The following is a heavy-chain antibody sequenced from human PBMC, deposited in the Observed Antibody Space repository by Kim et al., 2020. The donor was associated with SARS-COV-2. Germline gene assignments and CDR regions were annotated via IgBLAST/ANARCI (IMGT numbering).Heavy chain of an antibody. CDR1: GGTFSSYA. CDR3: AREDPHCSSTSCYEDY. D-gene: IGHD2-2*01. J-gene: IGHJ4*02. CDR2: IIPIFGTA. V-gene: IGHV1-69*06. Sequence: SVKVSCKASGGTFSSYAISWVRQAPGQGLEWMGGIIPIFGTANYAQKFQGRVTITADKSTSTAYMELSSLRSEDTAVYYCAREDPHCSSTSCYEDYWGQGTLVTFSS.